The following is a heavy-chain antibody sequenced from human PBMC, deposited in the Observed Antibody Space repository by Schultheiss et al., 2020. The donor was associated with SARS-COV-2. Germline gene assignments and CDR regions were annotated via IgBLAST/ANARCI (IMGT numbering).Heavy chain of an antibody. CDR1: GYTFTSYY. D-gene: IGHD1-14*01. J-gene: IGHJ6*02. V-gene: IGHV1-18*04. Sequence: ASVKVSCKASGYTFTSYYMHWVRQAPGQGLEWMGWISAYNGNTNYAQKLQGRVTMTTDTSTSTAYMELSSLRSDDTAVYYCARGGKTAPYYYYGMDVWGQGTTVTVSS. CDR2: ISAYNGNT. CDR3: ARGGKTAPYYYYGMDV.